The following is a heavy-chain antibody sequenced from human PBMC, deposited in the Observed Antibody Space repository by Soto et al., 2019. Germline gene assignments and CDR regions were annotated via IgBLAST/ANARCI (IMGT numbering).Heavy chain of an antibody. CDR1: GFTFISYG. Sequence: PGGSLRLSCAASGFTFISYGMHWVRQAPGKGLDWVAGIWYDGSNKYYADSVKGRFTISRDNSKNTLYLQMNSLRAEDTAVYYCARDEYSSYYYYFYMDVWGKGTTVTVSS. J-gene: IGHJ6*03. D-gene: IGHD6-6*01. CDR3: ARDEYSSYYYYFYMDV. CDR2: IWYDGSNK. V-gene: IGHV3-33*01.